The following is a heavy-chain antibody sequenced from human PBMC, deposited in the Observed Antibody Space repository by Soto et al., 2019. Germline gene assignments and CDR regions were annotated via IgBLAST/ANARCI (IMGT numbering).Heavy chain of an antibody. V-gene: IGHV3-21*01. CDR3: ARGNHADSSGWRPYFDY. D-gene: IGHD6-19*01. J-gene: IGHJ4*02. Sequence: PVGSLRLSCASSVFTFSSYSMNCVRHSPGKWLEWVSSISSSSSYIYYADSVKGRFTISRDNAKNSLYLQMNSLRAEDTAVYYCARGNHADSSGWRPYFDYWGQGTLVTVSS. CDR2: ISSSSSYI. CDR1: VFTFSSYS.